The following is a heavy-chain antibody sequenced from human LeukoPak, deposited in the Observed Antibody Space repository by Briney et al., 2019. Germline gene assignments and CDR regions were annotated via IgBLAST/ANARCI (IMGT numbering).Heavy chain of an antibody. Sequence: PGGSLRLSCAASGFTFDDYTMHWVRQAPGKGLEWVSLIAWDGGGTYYADSVKGRFTISRDNSKNSLYLQMNSLRTEDTAFYYCAKGRYYDILTGYLQEYFQHWGQGTLVTVSS. CDR1: GFTFDDYT. D-gene: IGHD3-9*01. CDR2: IAWDGGGT. J-gene: IGHJ1*01. CDR3: AKGRYYDILTGYLQEYFQH. V-gene: IGHV3-43*01.